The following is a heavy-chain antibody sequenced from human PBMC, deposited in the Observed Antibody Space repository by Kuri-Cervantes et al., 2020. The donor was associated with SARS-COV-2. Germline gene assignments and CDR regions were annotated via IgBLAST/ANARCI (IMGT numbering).Heavy chain of an antibody. CDR2: IYYSGST. CDR1: GGSISSYY. V-gene: IGHV4-59*01. J-gene: IGHJ4*02. CDR3: ARGAYSTCYYKDYFDY. D-gene: IGHD6-25*01. Sequence: SETLSLTCTVSGGSISSYYWSWIRQPPGKGLEWIGYIYYSGSTNYNPSLKSRVTISVDTSKNQFSLKLSSVTAADTAVYYCARGAYSTCYYKDYFDYWGQGILVTGSS.